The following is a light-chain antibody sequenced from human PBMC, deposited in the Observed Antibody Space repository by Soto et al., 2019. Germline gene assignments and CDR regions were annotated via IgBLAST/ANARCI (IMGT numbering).Light chain of an antibody. V-gene: IGKV1-5*01. CDR1: QSISTW. J-gene: IGKJ4*01. CDR2: DAS. Sequence: DIQMTQSPSTLSASVGDRVTITCRASQSISTWLAWYQQKPGKAPKFLIYDASSLESGVPSRFSGSGSGTAFTLTISSLQPDDFATYYCQQYNSYSPLTFGGGTRVEIK. CDR3: QQYNSYSPLT.